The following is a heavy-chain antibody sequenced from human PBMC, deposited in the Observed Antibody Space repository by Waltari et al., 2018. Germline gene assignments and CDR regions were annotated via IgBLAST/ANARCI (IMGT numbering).Heavy chain of an antibody. CDR1: GGSISSGSYY. V-gene: IGHV4-61*02. D-gene: IGHD3-3*01. Sequence: QVQLQESGPGLVKPSQTLSLTCTVSGGSISSGSYYWRWIRTPAGKGLEWIGRIVPSGTPTSNPSLSSRASISVDPSNDQSSLKLVSVTASDTAVYYCARAIFGVVTSLRYYYMDVWGKGTTVTVSS. CDR3: ARAIFGVVTSLRYYYMDV. CDR2: IVPSGTP. J-gene: IGHJ6*03.